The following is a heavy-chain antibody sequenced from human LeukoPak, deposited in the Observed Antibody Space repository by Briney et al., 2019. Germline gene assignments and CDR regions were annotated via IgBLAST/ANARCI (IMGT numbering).Heavy chain of an antibody. CDR2: ISGTGAHT. J-gene: IGHJ4*02. CDR1: GITFETYA. CDR3: AKDIHVAAAVPAPY. V-gene: IGHV3-23*01. D-gene: IGHD6-13*01. Sequence: GGSLRLSCEVSGITFETYAMSWVRQAPGKGLEWVAGISGTGAHTYYADSVKGRFTVSRDNSRDTLYLLLKSLRAEDTAVYFCAKDIHVAAAVPAPYWGQGTLVTVSS.